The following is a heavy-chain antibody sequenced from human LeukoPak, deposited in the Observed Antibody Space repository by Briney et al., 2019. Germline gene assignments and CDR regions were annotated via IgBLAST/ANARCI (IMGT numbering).Heavy chain of an antibody. CDR1: GFTFSDYY. J-gene: IGHJ4*02. D-gene: IGHD1-1*01. CDR2: ISSSSSYT. CDR3: ARDYPTTKGP. V-gene: IGHV3-11*06. Sequence: GGSLRLSCAASGFTFSDYYMNWIPQAPGKGLEWVSFISSSSSYTKYAGSVKGRFTISRDNAKNSLHLQMNSLRAEDTAVYYCARDYPTTKGPWGQGTLVTVSS.